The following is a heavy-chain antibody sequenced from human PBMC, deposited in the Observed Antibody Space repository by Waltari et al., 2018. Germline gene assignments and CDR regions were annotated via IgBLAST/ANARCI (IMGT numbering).Heavy chain of an antibody. CDR3: ARDRGVAVAGTETYGMDV. D-gene: IGHD6-19*01. Sequence: QVQLQQWGAGLLKPSETLSLTCAVYGGSFSGYYWSWIRQPPGKGLEWIGEINHSGRTNYNPSLKGRVTISVDTSKNQFSLKLSSVTAADTAVYYCARDRGVAVAGTETYGMDVWGQGTTVTVSS. CDR1: GGSFSGYY. CDR2: INHSGRT. V-gene: IGHV4-34*01. J-gene: IGHJ6*02.